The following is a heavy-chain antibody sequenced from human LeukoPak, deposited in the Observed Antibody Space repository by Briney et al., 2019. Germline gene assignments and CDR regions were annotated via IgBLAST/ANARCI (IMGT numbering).Heavy chain of an antibody. Sequence: SETLSLTCTVSGGPINGYYWTWIRQPPGKGLEWIGYISDSGSTNHNPSLKSRVSMSVGSSNTDFSLRLNSVTAADTAVYYCARVFRGAVTSNWFDPWGQGTLVTVSS. D-gene: IGHD4-17*01. V-gene: IGHV4-59*01. CDR3: ARVFRGAVTSNWFDP. J-gene: IGHJ5*02. CDR1: GGPINGYY. CDR2: ISDSGST.